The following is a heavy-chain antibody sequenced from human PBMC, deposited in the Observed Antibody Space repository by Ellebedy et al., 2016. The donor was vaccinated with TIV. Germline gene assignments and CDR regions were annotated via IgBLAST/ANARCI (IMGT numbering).Heavy chain of an antibody. J-gene: IGHJ6*02. D-gene: IGHD3-16*01. Sequence: AASVKVSCKASSYTFSNFGVSWVRQAPGQGLEWMGWISAYNGDTNYAQKFPGRVIMTTDTSTSTVYMELSSLRSEDTAVYYCASPRTHGRGRVYYYGMDVWGQGTTVTVSS. CDR2: ISAYNGDT. CDR3: ASPRTHGRGRVYYYGMDV. CDR1: SYTFSNFG. V-gene: IGHV1-18*01.